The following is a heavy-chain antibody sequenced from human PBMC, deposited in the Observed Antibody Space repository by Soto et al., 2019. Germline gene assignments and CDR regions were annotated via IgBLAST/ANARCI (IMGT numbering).Heavy chain of an antibody. D-gene: IGHD6-19*01. CDR1: GFTFSSYC. Sequence: PGGSLRLSCSASGFTFSSYCMSWVRQAPGKGLEWVANIKQSGGGTYYADSVKGRFTISRDNAKNTLYLQMNSLRAEDTAVYYCAKDSSGWYFDYWGQGTLVTVSS. J-gene: IGHJ4*02. CDR3: AKDSSGWYFDY. CDR2: IKQSGGGT. V-gene: IGHV3-7*05.